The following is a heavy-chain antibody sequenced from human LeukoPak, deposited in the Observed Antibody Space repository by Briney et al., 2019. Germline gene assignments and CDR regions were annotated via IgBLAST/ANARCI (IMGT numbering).Heavy chain of an antibody. J-gene: IGHJ4*02. CDR3: ARQAGAIGWYYFDY. V-gene: IGHV4-34*01. CDR2: IYYSGST. Sequence: SETLSLTCAVYGGSFSGYYWSWIRQPPGKGLEWIGNIYYSGSTYYNPSLKSRVTISVDTSKNHFSLKLSSVTAADSAVYYCARQAGAIGWYYFDYWGQGTLVTVSS. CDR1: GGSFSGYY. D-gene: IGHD6-19*01.